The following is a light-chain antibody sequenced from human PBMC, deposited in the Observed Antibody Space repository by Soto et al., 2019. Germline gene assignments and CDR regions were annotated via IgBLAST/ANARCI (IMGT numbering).Light chain of an antibody. CDR2: AAS. CDR1: QAIRTA. CDR3: LLDFSYFWA. V-gene: IGKV1-6*01. Sequence: AIQLAQSPSSLSASVGDRVTITCRASQAIRTALGWYQQKPGKPPKLLIYAASTLQGGVPPRFSGSGSGTDFTLTISSLQPDDFATYYCLLDFSYFWAFGQGTKVE. J-gene: IGKJ1*01.